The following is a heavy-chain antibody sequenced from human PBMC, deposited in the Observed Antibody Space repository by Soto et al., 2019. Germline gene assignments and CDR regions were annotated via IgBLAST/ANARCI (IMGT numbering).Heavy chain of an antibody. CDR2: MNPNSGNT. J-gene: IGHJ4*02. CDR1: GYTFTSYD. CDR3: AIGSKWLRLRLNY. Sequence: QVQLVQSGAEVKKPGASVKVSCKDSGYTFTSYDINWVRQATGQGLEWMGWMNPNSGNTGYAQKFQGRVTMTRNSSISTAYRELSSLRSEDPDVYYCAIGSKWLRLRLNYWGQGTLVTVSS. V-gene: IGHV1-8*01. D-gene: IGHD5-12*01.